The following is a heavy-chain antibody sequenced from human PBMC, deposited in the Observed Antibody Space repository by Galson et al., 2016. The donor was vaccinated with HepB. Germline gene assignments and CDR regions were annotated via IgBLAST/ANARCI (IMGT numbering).Heavy chain of an antibody. D-gene: IGHD1-1*01. Sequence: SETLSLTCTVSGGSVNTYYWSWLRQPAGKPLEWLGRLYHPQSTNYNPSFKSRLAMSIDTSKKEFSLRLTSVTAADTAMYYCARSDFYSRNAYFDPWGQGILVIVSS. V-gene: IGHV4-4*07. CDR1: GGSVNTYY. J-gene: IGHJ5*01. CDR2: LYHPQST. CDR3: ARSDFYSRNAYFDP.